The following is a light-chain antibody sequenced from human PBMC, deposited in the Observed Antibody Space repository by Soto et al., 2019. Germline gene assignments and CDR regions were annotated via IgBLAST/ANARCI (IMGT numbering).Light chain of an antibody. CDR2: LNSDGSH. Sequence: QSVLTQSPSASASLGASVKLTCTLSSGHSSYAIAWHQQQPEKGPRYLMNLNSDGSHSKGDGIPDRFSGSSSGAERYLTISSLQSEDEADYYCQTWGTGIVVFGGGTKLIVL. V-gene: IGLV4-69*01. CDR1: SGHSSYA. CDR3: QTWGTGIVV. J-gene: IGLJ2*01.